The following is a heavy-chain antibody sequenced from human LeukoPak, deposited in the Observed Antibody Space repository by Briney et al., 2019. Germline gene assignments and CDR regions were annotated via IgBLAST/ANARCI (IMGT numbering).Heavy chain of an antibody. CDR2: ISGSGASR. V-gene: IGHV3-23*01. Sequence: PGGSLRLSCAASGFTFNLYGMTWVRQAPGKGLEWVSGISGSGASRYYADSVKGRFTISRDNSKNALFLQMNSLRAEDTAVYFCAKLGTYWYFDLWGRGTLVTVSS. D-gene: IGHD7-27*01. J-gene: IGHJ2*01. CDR3: AKLGTYWYFDL. CDR1: GFTFNLYG.